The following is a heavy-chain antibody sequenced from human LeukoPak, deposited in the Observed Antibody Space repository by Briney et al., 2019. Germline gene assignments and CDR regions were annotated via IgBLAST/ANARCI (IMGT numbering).Heavy chain of an antibody. D-gene: IGHD3-10*01. CDR3: ARGYYGSGSYFGPFDY. V-gene: IGHV3-23*01. J-gene: IGHJ4*02. CDR1: GFTFSSYG. CDR2: ISGSGGST. Sequence: GGSLGLSCAASGFTFSSYGMSWVRQAPGKGLEWVSAISGSGGSTYYADSVKGRFTISRDNSKSTLYLQMNSLRAEDTAVYYCARGYYGSGSYFGPFDYWGQGTLVTVSS.